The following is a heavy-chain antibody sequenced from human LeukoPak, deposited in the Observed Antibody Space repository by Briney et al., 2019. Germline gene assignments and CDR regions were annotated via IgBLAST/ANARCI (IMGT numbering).Heavy chain of an antibody. Sequence: PGGSLRLSCAASGFTFNTYWMSGVRQAPGKGREWVANIKEDGREKYHVDSLKGRFTISRDNAKNSLSLQMNSLRAEDTAVYYCARDSRYCSSTGCYDDAFDIWGQGTMVTVSS. J-gene: IGHJ3*02. CDR3: ARDSRYCSSTGCYDDAFDI. V-gene: IGHV3-7*01. CDR2: IKEDGREK. D-gene: IGHD2-2*01. CDR1: GFTFNTYW.